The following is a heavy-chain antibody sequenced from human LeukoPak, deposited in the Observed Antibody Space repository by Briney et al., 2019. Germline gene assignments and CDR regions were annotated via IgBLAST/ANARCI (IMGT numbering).Heavy chain of an antibody. J-gene: IGHJ4*02. CDR2: ISSSSTTI. D-gene: IGHD3-10*01. CDR1: GFTFSSYS. Sequence: GGSLRLSCAASGFTFSSYSMNWVRQAPGKGLEWVSYISSSSTTIYYADSVNGRFTISRDDAKNSLYLQMNSLRDEDTAVYYCARVGYSSGSIDYWGQGTLVTVSS. CDR3: ARVGYSSGSIDY. V-gene: IGHV3-48*02.